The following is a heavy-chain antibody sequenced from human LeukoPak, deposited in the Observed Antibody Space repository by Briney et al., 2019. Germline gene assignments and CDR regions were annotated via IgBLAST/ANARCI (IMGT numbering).Heavy chain of an antibody. CDR1: GGTFSSDA. D-gene: IGHD5-18*01. CDR2: IIPIFGTA. CDR3: ARDRVRGYSYGGFDY. Sequence: ASVKVSCKASGGTFSSDAISWVRQDPGQGLEWMGGIIPIFGTANYAQKFQGRVTITTDESTSTAYMELSSLRSEDTAVYYCARDRVRGYSYGGFDYWGQGTLVTVSS. J-gene: IGHJ4*02. V-gene: IGHV1-69*05.